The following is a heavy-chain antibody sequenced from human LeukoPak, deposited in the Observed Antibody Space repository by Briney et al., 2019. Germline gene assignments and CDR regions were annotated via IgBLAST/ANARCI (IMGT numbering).Heavy chain of an antibody. Sequence: ASVRVSCKASGDTFTAYYMHWVRQAPGEGLEWMEWINPNTGDTKYAQKFQGRVTMTKDASISTAYMDLSRLTYDDTAVYYCAHFSRSSGVDNWGQGTLVIVSS. V-gene: IGHV1-2*02. CDR1: GDTFTAYY. CDR2: INPNTGDT. D-gene: IGHD6-6*01. J-gene: IGHJ4*02. CDR3: AHFSRSSGVDN.